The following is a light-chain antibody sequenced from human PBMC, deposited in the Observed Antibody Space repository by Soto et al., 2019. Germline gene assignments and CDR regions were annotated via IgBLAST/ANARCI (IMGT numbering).Light chain of an antibody. Sequence: DIQMTQSPSSVSASVGDRVTITCRASQGIGNSLAWYQQKAGRVPKLLMHSASTLLSGVPSRFSGSGSGTDFTLTISSLQPEDVATYYCQKYDSAPWTFGQGTKVEIK. J-gene: IGKJ1*01. CDR3: QKYDSAPWT. CDR2: SAS. V-gene: IGKV1-27*01. CDR1: QGIGNS.